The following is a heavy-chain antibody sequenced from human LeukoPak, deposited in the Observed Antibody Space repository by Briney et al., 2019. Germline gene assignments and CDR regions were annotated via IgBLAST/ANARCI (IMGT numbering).Heavy chain of an antibody. CDR2: ISGYNGKI. Sequence: ASVTVSCKASGHTFVSYGISWVRQAPGQGLEWMGWISGYNGKINYAQKFQGRVTMTTVTSTSTAYVEFRSLTSEDTAVYYCARRFCSSVSCYDDDAFDVWGQGTLVTVSS. V-gene: IGHV1-18*01. CDR3: ARRFCSSVSCYDDDAFDV. CDR1: GHTFVSYG. J-gene: IGHJ3*01. D-gene: IGHD2-2*01.